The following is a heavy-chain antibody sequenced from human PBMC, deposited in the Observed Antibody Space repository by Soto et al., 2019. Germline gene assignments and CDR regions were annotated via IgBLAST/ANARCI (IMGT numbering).Heavy chain of an antibody. J-gene: IGHJ6*02. Sequence: VASVKVSCKASGYTFTSYYMHCVRQAPGQGLEWMGIINPSGGSTSYAQKFQGRVTMTRDTSTSTVYMELSSLRSEDTAVYYCARDVSLIVVVITGGMDVWGQGTTVTVSS. V-gene: IGHV1-46*01. CDR2: INPSGGST. D-gene: IGHD3-22*01. CDR1: GYTFTSYY. CDR3: ARDVSLIVVVITGGMDV.